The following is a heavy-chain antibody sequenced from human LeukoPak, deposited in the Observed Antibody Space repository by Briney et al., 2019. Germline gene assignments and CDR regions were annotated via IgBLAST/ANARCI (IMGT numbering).Heavy chain of an antibody. V-gene: IGHV4-31*03. J-gene: IGHJ4*02. CDR2: IYYSGST. CDR1: GGSISSGGYY. Sequence: SSETLSLTCTVSGGSISSGGYYWSWIRQHPGKGLEWIGYIYYSGSTYYNPSLKSRVTISVDTSKNQFSLKLSSVTAADTAVYYCATDYGDNPYYFDYWGQGTLVTVSS. D-gene: IGHD4-17*01. CDR3: ATDYGDNPYYFDY.